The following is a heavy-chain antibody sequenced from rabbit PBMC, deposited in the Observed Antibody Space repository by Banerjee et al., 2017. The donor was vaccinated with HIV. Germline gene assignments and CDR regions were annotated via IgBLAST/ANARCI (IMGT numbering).Heavy chain of an antibody. D-gene: IGHD7-1*01. CDR1: GFDFSSYG. V-gene: IGHV1S45*01. CDR3: ARGTSYAGYGLNL. J-gene: IGHJ4*01. CDR2: IWTGSGST. Sequence: QEQLVEYGGGLVQPGGSLKLSCKASGFDFSSYGVSWVRQAPGKGLEWIGCIWTGSGSTYYASWAKGRFTISKTSSTAVTLQMTSLTAADTATFFCARGTSYAGYGLNLWGPGTLVTVS.